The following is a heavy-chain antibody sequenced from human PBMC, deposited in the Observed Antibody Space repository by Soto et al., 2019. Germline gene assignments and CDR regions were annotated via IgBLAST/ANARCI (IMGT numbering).Heavy chain of an antibody. D-gene: IGHD6-13*01. V-gene: IGHV1-69*01. CDR2: IIPIFGTA. CDR3: ARRHSSSWRSRGGNWFDP. CDR1: GGTFSSYA. J-gene: IGHJ5*02. Sequence: QVQLVQSGAEVKKPGSSVKVSCKPSGGTFSSYAISWVRQAPGQGLEWMGGIIPIFGTANYAQKFQGRVTITADESTSTAYMELSSLRSEDTAVYYCARRHSSSWRSRGGNWFDPWGQGTLVTVSS.